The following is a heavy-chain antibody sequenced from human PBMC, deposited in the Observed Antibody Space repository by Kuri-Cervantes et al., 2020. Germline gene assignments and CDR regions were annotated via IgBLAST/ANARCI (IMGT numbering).Heavy chain of an antibody. CDR3: AREGRIPAAIINRPYFDY. J-gene: IGHJ4*02. CDR2: IYYSGST. V-gene: IGHV4-30-4*01. CDR1: GGSISSGDYY. Sequence: LRLSCTVSGGSISSGDYYWSWIRQPPGKGLEWIGYIYYSGSTYYNPSLKSRVTISVDTSKNQFSLKLSSVTAADTAVYYCAREGRIPAAIINRPYFDYWGQGTLVTVSS. D-gene: IGHD2-2*01.